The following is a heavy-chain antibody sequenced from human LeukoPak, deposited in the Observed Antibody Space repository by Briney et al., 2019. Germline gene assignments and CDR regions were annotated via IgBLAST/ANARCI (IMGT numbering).Heavy chain of an antibody. D-gene: IGHD7-27*01. J-gene: IGHJ4*02. Sequence: PGGSLRLSCAASGSTFSSYAMHWVRQAPGKGLEWVAVISYDGSNKYYADSVKGRFTISRDNSKNTLYLQMNSLRAEDTAVYYCARDTSLGYWGQGTLVTVSS. V-gene: IGHV3-30-3*01. CDR1: GSTFSSYA. CDR3: ARDTSLGY. CDR2: ISYDGSNK.